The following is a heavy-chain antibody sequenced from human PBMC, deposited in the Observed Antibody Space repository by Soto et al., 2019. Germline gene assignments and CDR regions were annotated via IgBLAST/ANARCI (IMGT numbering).Heavy chain of an antibody. J-gene: IGHJ4*02. Sequence: SETLSLTCTVSGGSISSYYWSWIRQPPGKGLEWIGYIYYSGSTSYNPSLKSRVTISVDTSKNQFSLKLSSVTAADTAVYYCARHFAVAVFDYWGQGTLVTAS. D-gene: IGHD6-19*01. V-gene: IGHV4-59*08. CDR3: ARHFAVAVFDY. CDR1: GGSISSYY. CDR2: IYYSGST.